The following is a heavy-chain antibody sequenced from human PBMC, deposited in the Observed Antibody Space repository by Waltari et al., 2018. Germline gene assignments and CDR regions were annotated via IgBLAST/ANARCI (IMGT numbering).Heavy chain of an antibody. V-gene: IGHV5-51*01. Sequence: EVQLEQSGAEVKEPGESLKISCKGSGYTFSSQWIAWVRQMPGQGLEWMGNNHPGDSDTRYGPSFQGQVTISADKAISTAYLQWRSLKASVTGMYYCARRGRGEEGRWFDPWGQGTMVTVSS. CDR3: ARRGRGEEGRWFDP. CDR2: NHPGDSDT. CDR1: GYTFSSQW. J-gene: IGHJ5*02. D-gene: IGHD2-15*01.